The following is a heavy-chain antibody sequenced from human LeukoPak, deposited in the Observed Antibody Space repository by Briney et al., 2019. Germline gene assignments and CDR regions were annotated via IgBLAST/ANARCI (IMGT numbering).Heavy chain of an antibody. V-gene: IGHV3-30-3*01. CDR3: ARDPNYYDSSGYDL. Sequence: PGGSLRLSCAASGFTFSSYAMHCVRPAPGKRLEWVAVISYDGSNKYYAGSVKGRFTISRYNSKNTLYLQMNSLRAEDTAVYYCARDPNYYDSSGYDLWGQGTLVTVSS. CDR1: GFTFSSYA. J-gene: IGHJ4*02. CDR2: ISYDGSNK. D-gene: IGHD3-22*01.